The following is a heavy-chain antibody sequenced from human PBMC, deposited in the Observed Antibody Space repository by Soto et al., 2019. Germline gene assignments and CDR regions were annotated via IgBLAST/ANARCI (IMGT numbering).Heavy chain of an antibody. CDR2: IDPSDSYV. J-gene: IGHJ4*02. CDR1: GYSFTAYR. D-gene: IGHD2-2*01. CDR3: TRRASSSFYHFDF. V-gene: IGHV5-10-1*01. Sequence: PGESLKISCQASGYSFTAYRITWVRQMPGKGLEWMATIDPSDSYVDYSPSFRGHVTFSVDRSITTVYLQWNSLKASGSAMYFCTRRASSSFYHFDFWGQGALVTVSS.